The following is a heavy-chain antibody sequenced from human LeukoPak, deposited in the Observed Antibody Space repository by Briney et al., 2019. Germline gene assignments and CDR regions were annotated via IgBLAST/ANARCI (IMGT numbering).Heavy chain of an antibody. CDR1: GFTFSSYG. CDR3: AKDLPKATYDYVWGSYPRYYYYGMDV. Sequence: QTGGSLRLSCAASGFTFSSYGMHWVRQAPGKGLEWVAFIRYDGSNKYYADSVKGRFTISRDNSKNTLYLQMNSLRAEDTAVYYCAKDLPKATYDYVWGSYPRYYYYGMDVWGQGTTVTVSS. CDR2: IRYDGSNK. V-gene: IGHV3-30*02. J-gene: IGHJ6*02. D-gene: IGHD3-16*02.